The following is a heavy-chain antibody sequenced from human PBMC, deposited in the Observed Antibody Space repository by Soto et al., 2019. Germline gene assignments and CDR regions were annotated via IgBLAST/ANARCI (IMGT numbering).Heavy chain of an antibody. D-gene: IGHD6-13*01. V-gene: IGHV3-23*01. Sequence: GGSLRLSCAASGFTFSSYAMSWVRQAPGKGLEWVSAISGSGGSTYYADSVKGRFTISRDNSKNTLYLQMNSLRAEDTAVYYCAKDLRIAAAATYWFDPWGQGTLVTVSS. CDR1: GFTFSSYA. CDR2: ISGSGGST. CDR3: AKDLRIAAAATYWFDP. J-gene: IGHJ5*02.